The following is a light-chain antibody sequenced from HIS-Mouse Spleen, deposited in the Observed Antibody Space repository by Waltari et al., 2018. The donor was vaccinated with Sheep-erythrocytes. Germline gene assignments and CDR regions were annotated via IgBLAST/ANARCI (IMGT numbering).Light chain of an antibody. CDR2: DVS. CDR3: CSYAGSYNHV. J-gene: IGLJ1*01. Sequence: QSALTQPRSVSGPPGQSVTISCTGTSSDVGCYNHVSWYQQHPGKAPKLMIYDVSKRPSGVPDRFSGSKSGNTASLTISGLQAEDEADYYCCSYAGSYNHVFATGTKVTVL. CDR1: SSDVGCYNH. V-gene: IGLV2-11*01.